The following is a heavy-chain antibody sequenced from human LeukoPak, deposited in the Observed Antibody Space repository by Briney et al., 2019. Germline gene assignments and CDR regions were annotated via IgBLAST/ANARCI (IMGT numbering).Heavy chain of an antibody. D-gene: IGHD6-13*01. J-gene: IGHJ4*02. V-gene: IGHV3-66*02. CDR1: GFSVSSNY. CDR3: ARQLRGYTLGY. CDR2: IYSGGST. Sequence: PGGSLRLSCAASGFSVSSNYMSWVRQAPGKGLEWVTIIYSGGSTYYADSVKGRFTISRDNSKNTLYLQMNSLRVEDTAVYYCARQLRGYTLGYWGQGTLVTVSS.